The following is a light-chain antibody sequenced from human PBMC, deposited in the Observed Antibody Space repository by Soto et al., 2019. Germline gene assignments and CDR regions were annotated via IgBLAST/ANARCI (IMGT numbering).Light chain of an antibody. CDR1: QSISSW. V-gene: IGKV1-5*03. J-gene: IGKJ1*01. CDR3: QQSYSTPWT. CDR2: KAS. Sequence: DIQMTQSPSTLSASVGDRVTITCRASQSISSWLAWYQQKPGKAPKLLIYKASSLGSGVPSRFSGSGSGTEFTLTISSLQPDDFATYYRQQSYSTPWTFGQGTKVDIK.